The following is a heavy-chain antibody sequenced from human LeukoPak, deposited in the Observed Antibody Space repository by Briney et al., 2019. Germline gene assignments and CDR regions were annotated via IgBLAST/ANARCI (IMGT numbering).Heavy chain of an antibody. CDR1: GFTFSSFA. V-gene: IGHV3-23*01. J-gene: IGHJ4*02. D-gene: IGHD6-6*01. CDR3: AKAKYSSSSDLLDY. Sequence: GGSLRLSCAASGFTFSSFALSWVRQAPGKGLEWVSSISGSGDSTYYMESVKGRFTISRDNSENTLYLQMNSLRAGDTAVYYCAKAKYSSSSDLLDYWGQGTLVTVSS. CDR2: ISGSGDST.